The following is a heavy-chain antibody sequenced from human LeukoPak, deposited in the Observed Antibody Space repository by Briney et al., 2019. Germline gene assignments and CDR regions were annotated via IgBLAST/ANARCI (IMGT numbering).Heavy chain of an antibody. CDR2: IFGSGGST. CDR3: AKTTTGYSSGRFPGWPVDY. D-gene: IGHD6-19*01. CDR1: GFTFSSYA. J-gene: IGHJ4*02. V-gene: IGHV3-23*01. Sequence: GGSLRLSCAASGFTFSSYAMSWVRQAPGKGLEWVSGIFGSGGSTHYADSVKGRFTISRDNSKNTVYLQMNSLRAEDTAVYYCAKTTTGYSSGRFPGWPVDYWGQGTLVTVSS.